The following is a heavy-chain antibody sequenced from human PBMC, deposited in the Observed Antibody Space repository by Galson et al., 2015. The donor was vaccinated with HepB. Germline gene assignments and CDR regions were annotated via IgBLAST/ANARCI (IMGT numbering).Heavy chain of an antibody. Sequence: LSLTCTVSGGSISSGGYYWSWIRQHPGKGLEWIGYIYYSGSTYYNPSLKSRVTISVDTSKNQFSLKLSSVTAADTAVYYCALWGESGYCSSTSCYTGAFDIWGQGTMVTVSS. J-gene: IGHJ3*02. CDR1: GGSISSGGYY. CDR2: IYYSGST. CDR3: ALWGESGYCSSTSCYTGAFDI. D-gene: IGHD2-2*02. V-gene: IGHV4-31*03.